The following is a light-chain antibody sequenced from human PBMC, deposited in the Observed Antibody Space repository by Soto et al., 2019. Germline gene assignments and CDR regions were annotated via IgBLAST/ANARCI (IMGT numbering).Light chain of an antibody. CDR3: QQYNSYWT. CDR1: QSISSW. J-gene: IGKJ1*01. Sequence: DIQMTQSPSSLSASVGDRVTITCRASQSISSWLAWYQQKPGKVPKLLIYDASSLESGVPSRFSGSGSGTEFTLTISSLQPDDFATYYCQQYNSYWTCGQGTKVDIK. V-gene: IGKV1-5*01. CDR2: DAS.